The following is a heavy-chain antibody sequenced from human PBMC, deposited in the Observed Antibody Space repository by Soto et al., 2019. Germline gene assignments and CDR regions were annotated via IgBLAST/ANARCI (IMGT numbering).Heavy chain of an antibody. D-gene: IGHD3-10*01. CDR1: GFTFSSYF. CDR2: ISYDGSNK. Sequence: PGGSLILSCAASGFTFSSYFMHWVRQAPGKGLEWVAVISYDGSNKYYADSVKGRFTISRDNSKNTLYLQMNSLRAEDTAVYYCAKAYYYGSGSYPVGPWGQGTLVTVSS. CDR3: AKAYYYGSGSYPVGP. J-gene: IGHJ5*02. V-gene: IGHV3-30*18.